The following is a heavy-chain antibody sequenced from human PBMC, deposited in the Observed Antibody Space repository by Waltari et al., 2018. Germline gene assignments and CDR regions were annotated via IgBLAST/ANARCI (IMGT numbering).Heavy chain of an antibody. CDR2: TFYNGDA. CDR3: ARGRTSTGFDY. Sequence: QVQLQESGPGLVKSSLTLSLTCVVTGDSISNGGYYWGWVRQHPGKGLEWIGHTFYNGDAYYNPFLKRRGAISVHTSDNQFSLNLESVTAADTAVYFCARGRTSTGFDYWGQGTLVTVSS. CDR1: GDSISNGGYY. V-gene: IGHV4-31*11. D-gene: IGHD1-1*01. J-gene: IGHJ4*02.